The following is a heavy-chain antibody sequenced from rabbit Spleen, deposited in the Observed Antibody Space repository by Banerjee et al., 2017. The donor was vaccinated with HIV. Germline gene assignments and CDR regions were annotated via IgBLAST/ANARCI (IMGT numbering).Heavy chain of an antibody. CDR3: ARDLVGVIGWNFYL. V-gene: IGHV1S45*01. J-gene: IGHJ4*01. CDR2: INTATGKP. CDR1: GFSFSDRDV. D-gene: IGHD1-1*01. Sequence: QEQLVESGGDLVKPEGSLTLTCTASGFSFSDRDVMCWVRQAPGKGLEWIACINTATGKPVYASWAKGRFTISRTSSTTVALQMTSLTAADTATYFCARDLVGVIGWNFYLWGPGTLVTVS.